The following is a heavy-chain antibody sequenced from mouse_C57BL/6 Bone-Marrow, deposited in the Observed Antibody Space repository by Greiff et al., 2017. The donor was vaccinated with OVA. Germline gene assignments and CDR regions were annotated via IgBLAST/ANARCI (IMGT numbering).Heavy chain of an antibody. Sequence: QVQLQQPGAELVMPGASVKLSCKASGYTFTSYWMHWVKQRPGQGLEWIGEIDPSDSYTNYNQKFKGKSTLTVDKSSSTAYMHLSILTSEDSAVYYCARGGWLLPYYFDYWGQGTTLTVSS. V-gene: IGHV1-69*01. J-gene: IGHJ2*01. CDR3: ARGGWLLPYYFDY. CDR1: GYTFTSYW. CDR2: IDPSDSYT. D-gene: IGHD2-3*01.